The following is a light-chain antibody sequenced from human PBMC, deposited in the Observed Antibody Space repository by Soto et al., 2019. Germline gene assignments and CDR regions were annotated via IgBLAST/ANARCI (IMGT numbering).Light chain of an antibody. Sequence: DIQMTQSPSVLSASVGDRVTITCRASQGVGTYLAWFQQKPGKVPKRLIFAATSLQGGVPTRFSGSGSGTDFTLTISSLQPEDFATYYCQQSYSTPWTFGQGTKVDIK. CDR1: QGVGTY. V-gene: IGKV1-39*01. CDR3: QQSYSTPWT. CDR2: AAT. J-gene: IGKJ1*01.